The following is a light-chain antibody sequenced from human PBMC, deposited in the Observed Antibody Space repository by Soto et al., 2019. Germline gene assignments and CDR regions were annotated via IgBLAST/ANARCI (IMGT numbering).Light chain of an antibody. J-gene: IGLJ3*02. CDR2: EVT. CDR1: SSDVGGYNY. Sequence: QSALTQPPSASGSPGQSVTISCTGTSSDVGGYNYVSWYQQYPGRAPKLMIYEVTKRPSGVPDRFSGSKSGNTASLTVSGLHAEDEADYYCRSYAASNNFYFVFGGGTQMTVL. V-gene: IGLV2-8*01. CDR3: RSYAASNNFYFV.